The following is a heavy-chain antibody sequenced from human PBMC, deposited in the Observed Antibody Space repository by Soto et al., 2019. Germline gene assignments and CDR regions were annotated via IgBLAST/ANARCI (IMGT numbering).Heavy chain of an antibody. D-gene: IGHD3-3*01. CDR3: ARAIFGVAMDY. J-gene: IGHJ4*02. CDR1: GFTFSSYG. V-gene: IGHV3-33*01. CDR2: IWYDGSNK. Sequence: GGSLRLSCAASGFTFSSYGMHWVRQAPGKGLEWVAVIWYDGSNKYYADSVKGRFTISRDNSKNTLYLQMNSLRAEDTAVYYCARAIFGVAMDYWGQGTLVTVSS.